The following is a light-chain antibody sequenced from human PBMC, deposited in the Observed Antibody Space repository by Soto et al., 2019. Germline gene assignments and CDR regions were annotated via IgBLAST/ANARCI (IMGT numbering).Light chain of an antibody. CDR3: QQYGDSPLT. CDR1: QSVSSATY. J-gene: IGKJ4*01. V-gene: IGKV3-20*01. Sequence: EIVLTQSPGTLSLSPGERATLSCRASQSVSSATYLAWYQQKHGQAPRLLIYGASSRAAGIPDRFSGSGSGTDFTLTISRLEPEDFAVYYCQQYGDSPLTFGGGTKVETK. CDR2: GAS.